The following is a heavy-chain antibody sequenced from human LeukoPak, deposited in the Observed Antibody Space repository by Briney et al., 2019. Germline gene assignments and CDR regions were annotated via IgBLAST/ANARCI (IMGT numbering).Heavy chain of an antibody. D-gene: IGHD6-13*01. CDR2: IRYDGSSK. CDR1: GFTFSSYG. CDR3: AKDRSQLVPNYFDY. J-gene: IGHJ4*02. Sequence: GGSLRLSCAASGFTFSSYGMHWVRQAPGKGLEGVAFIRYDGSSKYYADSVKGRFTISRDNSKNTLYLQMNSLRAEDTAVYYCAKDRSQLVPNYFDYWGQGTLVTVSS. V-gene: IGHV3-30*02.